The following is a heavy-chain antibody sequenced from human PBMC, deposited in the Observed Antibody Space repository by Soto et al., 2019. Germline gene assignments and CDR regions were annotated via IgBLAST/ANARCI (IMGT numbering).Heavy chain of an antibody. J-gene: IGHJ4*02. CDR2: ISYDGSHK. V-gene: IGHV3-30*18. CDR3: AKAGGLLWFGEADY. CDR1: GFIFSSYG. D-gene: IGHD3-10*01. Sequence: QVQLVESGGGVVQPGRSLRLSCAASGFIFSSYGMNWVRQAPGRGLEWVAVISYDGSHKYYADSVKGRFTISRDNSKNTLYLQMNSLRAEDTAVYYCAKAGGLLWFGEADYWGQGIMVTVSS.